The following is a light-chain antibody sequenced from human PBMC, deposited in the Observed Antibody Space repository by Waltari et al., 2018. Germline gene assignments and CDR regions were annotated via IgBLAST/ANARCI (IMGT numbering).Light chain of an antibody. Sequence: DIQMTQSPSTLSASVGDRVTITCRASQSISSWLAWYQQKPGKAPKLLIYRASNLESGVPSRFSGSGSGTDFTLTISSLQPDDSATYYCQQYSAYSWTFGQGTKVEIK. J-gene: IGKJ1*01. CDR1: QSISSW. CDR3: QQYSAYSWT. V-gene: IGKV1-5*03. CDR2: RAS.